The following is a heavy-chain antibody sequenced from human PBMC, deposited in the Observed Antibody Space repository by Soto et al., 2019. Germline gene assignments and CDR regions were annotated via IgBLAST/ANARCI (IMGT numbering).Heavy chain of an antibody. CDR3: AKDPRGSYYSYYFDY. D-gene: IGHD1-26*01. CDR2: ISYDGSNK. Sequence: VWSLRLSCAASGFTFSSFGMHWVRQAPGKGLQWVAVISYDGSNKYYADSVKGRFTISRDNSKNTLYLQMNSLRAEDTAVYYCAKDPRGSYYSYYFDYWGQGTLVTVSS. CDR1: GFTFSSFG. J-gene: IGHJ4*02. V-gene: IGHV3-30*18.